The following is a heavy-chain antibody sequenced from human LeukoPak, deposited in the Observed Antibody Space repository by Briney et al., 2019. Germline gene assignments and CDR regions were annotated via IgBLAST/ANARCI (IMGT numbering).Heavy chain of an antibody. J-gene: IGHJ4*02. Sequence: GGSLRLSCVASGFTFSSYGMHWVRQAPGKGLEWVAVISYDGTNKYYADSVRGRFTISRDNSKNTLYLQMDSLRTEDTAVYCCARVELYASGWYGSVDYWGQGTLVAVSS. D-gene: IGHD6-19*01. V-gene: IGHV3-30*03. CDR3: ARVELYASGWYGSVDY. CDR1: GFTFSSYG. CDR2: ISYDGTNK.